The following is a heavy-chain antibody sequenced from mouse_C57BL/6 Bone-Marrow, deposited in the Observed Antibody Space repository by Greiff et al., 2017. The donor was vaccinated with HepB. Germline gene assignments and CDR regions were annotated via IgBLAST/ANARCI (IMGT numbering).Heavy chain of an antibody. CDR2: IDPENGDT. CDR1: GFNIKDDY. CDR3: TTAATVVAPYWYFDV. Sequence: EVQLQQSGAELVRPGASVKLSCTASGFNIKDDYMHWVKQRPEQGLEWIGWIDPENGDTEYASKFQGKATITADTSSNTAYLQLSSLTSEDTAVYYCTTAATVVAPYWYFDVWGTGTTVTVSS. V-gene: IGHV14-4*01. D-gene: IGHD1-1*01. J-gene: IGHJ1*03.